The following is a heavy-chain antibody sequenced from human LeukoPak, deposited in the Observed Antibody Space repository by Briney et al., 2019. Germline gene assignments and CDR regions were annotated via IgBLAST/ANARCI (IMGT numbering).Heavy chain of an antibody. Sequence: ASVKVSCKASGYTFTGYYMYWVRQAPGQGLEWMGWINPNSGGTNYAQKFQGRVTMTRDTSISTGYMELSRLTSDDTAVYYCARETGQFEHDSWGQGTLVTVSS. CDR1: GYTFTGYY. CDR3: ARETGQFEHDS. D-gene: IGHD5-24*01. V-gene: IGHV1-2*02. J-gene: IGHJ4*02. CDR2: INPNSGGT.